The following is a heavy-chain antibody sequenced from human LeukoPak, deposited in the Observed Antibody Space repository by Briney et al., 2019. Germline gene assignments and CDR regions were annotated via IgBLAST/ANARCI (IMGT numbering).Heavy chain of an antibody. V-gene: IGHV4-34*01. Sequence: SETLSLTCAVYGGSFSGYYWSWIRQPPGKGLEWIGEINHSGSTNYNPSLKSRVTISVDTSKNQFSLKLSSVTAADTAVYYCARTAWGSERYFDYWGQGTLVTVSS. CDR3: ARTAWGSERYFDY. D-gene: IGHD7-27*01. J-gene: IGHJ4*02. CDR2: INHSGST. CDR1: GGSFSGYY.